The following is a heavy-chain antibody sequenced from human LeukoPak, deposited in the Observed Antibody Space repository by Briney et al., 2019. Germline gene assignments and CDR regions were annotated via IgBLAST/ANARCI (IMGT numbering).Heavy chain of an antibody. D-gene: IGHD2-21*02. CDR2: INHSGST. CDR1: GGSFSGYY. Sequence: SETLSLTCAVYGGSFSGYYWSWIRQPPGKGLEWIGEINHSGSTNYNPSLKSRVTISVDTSKNQFSLKLSSVTAADTAVYYRARGGLIVVVTAIRGAFDIWGQGTMVTVSS. CDR3: ARGGLIVVVTAIRGAFDI. V-gene: IGHV4-34*01. J-gene: IGHJ3*02.